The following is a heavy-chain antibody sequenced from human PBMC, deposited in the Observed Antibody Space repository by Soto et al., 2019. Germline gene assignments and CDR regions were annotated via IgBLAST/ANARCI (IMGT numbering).Heavy chain of an antibody. J-gene: IGHJ4*02. CDR2: ISGSGGST. Sequence: EVQLLESGGGLVQPGGSLRLSCAASGFTFSSYAMSWVRQAPGKGLEWVSAISGSGGSTYYADSVKGRFTISRDNSKNAVYLQMNSLRAEDTAVYYCAKIAGYIVVVVAAFDYWGQGTLVTVSS. CDR1: GFTFSSYA. CDR3: AKIAGYIVVVVAAFDY. V-gene: IGHV3-23*01. D-gene: IGHD2-15*01.